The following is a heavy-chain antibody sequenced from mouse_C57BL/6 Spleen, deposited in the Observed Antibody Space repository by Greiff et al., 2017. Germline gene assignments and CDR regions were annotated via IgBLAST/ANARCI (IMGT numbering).Heavy chain of an antibody. D-gene: IGHD1-1*01. CDR3: ARKYYGSTGFAY. Sequence: EVQLQQSGPELVKPGASVKISCKASGYTFTDYYMNWVKQSHGKSLEWIGDINPNNGGTSYNQKFKGKATLTVDKSSSTAYMALRSLTSEDSAVYYCARKYYGSTGFAYWGQGTLVTFSA. CDR1: GYTFTDYY. CDR2: INPNNGGT. V-gene: IGHV1-26*01. J-gene: IGHJ3*01.